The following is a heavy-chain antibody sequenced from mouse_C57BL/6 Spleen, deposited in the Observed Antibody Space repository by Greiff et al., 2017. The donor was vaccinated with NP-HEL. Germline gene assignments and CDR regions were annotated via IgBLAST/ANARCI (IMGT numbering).Heavy chain of an antibody. D-gene: IGHD1-1*01. Sequence: EVMLVESGGDLVKPGGSLKLSCAASGFTFSSYGMSWVRQTPDKRLEWVATISSGGSYTYYPDSVKGRFTISRDNAKNTLYLQMSSLKSEDTAMYYCARPGYYGSSLYFDYWGQGTTLTVSS. V-gene: IGHV5-6*02. CDR3: ARPGYYGSSLYFDY. CDR2: ISSGGSYT. J-gene: IGHJ2*01. CDR1: GFTFSSYG.